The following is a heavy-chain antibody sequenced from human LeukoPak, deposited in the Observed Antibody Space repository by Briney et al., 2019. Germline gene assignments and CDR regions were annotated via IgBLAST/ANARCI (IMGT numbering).Heavy chain of an antibody. Sequence: ASVKVSCKASGGTFSNYAISWVRQAPGQGLEWVGRIIPFRGIADYAQKFQGRVTVTADRSTSTAYMELSSLGSEDTAVYYCARERYDSSGYWVAEDYFDYWGQGTLVTVSS. CDR1: GGTFSNYA. D-gene: IGHD3-22*01. CDR3: ARERYDSSGYWVAEDYFDY. CDR2: IIPFRGIA. J-gene: IGHJ4*02. V-gene: IGHV1-69*04.